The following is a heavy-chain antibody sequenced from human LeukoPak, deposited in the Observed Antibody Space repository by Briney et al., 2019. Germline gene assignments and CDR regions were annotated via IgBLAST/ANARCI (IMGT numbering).Heavy chain of an antibody. V-gene: IGHV3-23*01. Sequence: PGGSLRLSCAASGFTFSSYTMAWVRQAPGKGLEWVSAISGSGGSTYYADSVKGRFTISRDNSKNTLYLQMNSLRAEDTAVYYCARGSIAAAGLAFDYWGQGTLVTVSS. CDR1: GFTFSSYT. CDR3: ARGSIAAAGLAFDY. CDR2: ISGSGGST. J-gene: IGHJ4*02. D-gene: IGHD6-13*01.